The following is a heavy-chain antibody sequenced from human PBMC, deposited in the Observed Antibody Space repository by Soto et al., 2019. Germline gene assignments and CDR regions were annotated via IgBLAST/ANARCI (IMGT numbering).Heavy chain of an antibody. J-gene: IGHJ4*02. Sequence: QVQLQESGPGLVKPSETLSLTCTVSGGSISDYYWSWFRQAPGKGLDWIGYVYYSGTTNYNPTLQSRVTLSVDTSNNQFSLKLRSVTAADTAVYYCARQAIDWGQGTLVTVSS. V-gene: IGHV4-59*08. CDR3: ARQAID. CDR1: GGSISDYY. CDR2: VYYSGTT.